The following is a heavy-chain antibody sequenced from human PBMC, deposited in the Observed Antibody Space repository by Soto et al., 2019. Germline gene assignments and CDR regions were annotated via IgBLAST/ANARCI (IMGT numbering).Heavy chain of an antibody. Sequence: EVQLVESGGDLVKPGGSLRLSCAASGFTSNNAWMSWVRQAPGKGLEWVGRVKSKTEGGTTDYAAPVKGRFTMSRDDSENTLFLPMNRLKTEDTAVYYCVANYGSGSCPYWGQGTLVTVSS. V-gene: IGHV3-15*01. CDR3: VANYGSGSCPY. CDR2: VKSKTEGGTT. J-gene: IGHJ4*02. D-gene: IGHD3-10*01. CDR1: GFTSNNAW.